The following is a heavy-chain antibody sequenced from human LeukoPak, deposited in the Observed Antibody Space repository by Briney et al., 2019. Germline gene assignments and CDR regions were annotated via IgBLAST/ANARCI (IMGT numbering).Heavy chain of an antibody. CDR3: AKEGVGGFYYDSSGYYYFDY. CDR2: ISGSGGST. CDR1: GFTFSSYA. J-gene: IGHJ4*02. V-gene: IGHV3-23*01. Sequence: PGGSLRLSCAASGFTFSSYAMSWVRQAPGKRLEWVSAISGSGGSTYYADSVKGRFTISRDNSKNTLYLQMNSLRAEDTAVYYCAKEGVGGFYYDSSGYYYFDYWGQGTLVTVSS. D-gene: IGHD3-22*01.